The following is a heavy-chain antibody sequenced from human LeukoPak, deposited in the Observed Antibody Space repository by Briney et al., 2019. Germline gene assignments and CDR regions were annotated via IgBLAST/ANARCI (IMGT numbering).Heavy chain of an antibody. CDR3: AREAPNTMWNLDAFDI. J-gene: IGHJ3*02. CDR2: ISSSSSNI. Sequence: KSGGSLRLSCAASGFTFSSYSMSWVRQAPGKGMEWGSYISSSSSNIYYADCVRGRFTISRDNAKNSLYLQMNSLRAEDTAVYYCAREAPNTMWNLDAFDIWGQGTMVTVSS. D-gene: IGHD3-10*02. CDR1: GFTFSSYS. V-gene: IGHV3-48*01.